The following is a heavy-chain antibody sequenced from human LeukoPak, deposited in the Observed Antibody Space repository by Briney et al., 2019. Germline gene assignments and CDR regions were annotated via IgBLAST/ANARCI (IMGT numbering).Heavy chain of an antibody. D-gene: IGHD3-22*01. CDR3: ARFSALVVVITEAPDAFDI. Sequence: SETLSLTCAVSGGSISSGGYSWSWIRQPPGKGLEWIGYIYHSGSTYYNPSLKSRVTISVDRSKNQFSLKLSSVTAADTAVYYCARFSALVVVITEAPDAFDIWGQGTMVTVSS. CDR2: IYHSGST. CDR1: GGSISSGGYS. V-gene: IGHV4-30-2*01. J-gene: IGHJ3*02.